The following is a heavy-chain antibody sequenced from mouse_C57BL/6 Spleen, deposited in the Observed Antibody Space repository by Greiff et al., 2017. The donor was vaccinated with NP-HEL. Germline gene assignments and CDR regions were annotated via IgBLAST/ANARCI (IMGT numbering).Heavy chain of an antibody. J-gene: IGHJ1*03. Sequence: EVKLVESEGGLVQPGRSMKLSCTASGFTFSDYYMAWVRQVPEKGLEWVANINYDGSSTYYLDSLKSRFIISRDNAKNILYLQMSSLKSEDTATYYCARGSYYYGSSHWYFDVWGTGTTVTVSS. V-gene: IGHV5-16*01. CDR1: GFTFSDYY. CDR2: INYDGSST. CDR3: ARGSYYYGSSHWYFDV. D-gene: IGHD1-1*01.